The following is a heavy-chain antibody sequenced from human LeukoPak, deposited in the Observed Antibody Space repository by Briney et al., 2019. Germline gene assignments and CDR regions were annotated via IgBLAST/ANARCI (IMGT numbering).Heavy chain of an antibody. J-gene: IGHJ3*02. CDR3: ATGVVGATGFDAFDI. Sequence: ASVKVSCKVSGYTLTELSMHWVRQAPGKGLEWMGGFDPEDGETIYAQKFQGRVTMTEDTSTDTAYMELSSLRSEDTAVYYCATGVVGATGFDAFDIWGQGTMVTASS. CDR1: GYTLTELS. D-gene: IGHD1-26*01. CDR2: FDPEDGET. V-gene: IGHV1-24*01.